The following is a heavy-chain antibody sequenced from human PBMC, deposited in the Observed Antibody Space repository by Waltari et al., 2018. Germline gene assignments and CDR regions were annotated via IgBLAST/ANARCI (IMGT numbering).Heavy chain of an antibody. CDR2: ISGDNSYT. D-gene: IGHD2-21*02. Sequence: EVQLVESGGGLVQPGGSLRLSCVASGFMFSSYSINWVRLAPGKGLEWVSSISGDNSYTYYSGSVKGRFTISRDNAKNSLFLQMNGLRDEDTAIYYCAKEGLGGDRQFDYWGQGTLVSVSS. CDR1: GFMFSSYS. CDR3: AKEGLGGDRQFDY. J-gene: IGHJ4*02. V-gene: IGHV3-21*06.